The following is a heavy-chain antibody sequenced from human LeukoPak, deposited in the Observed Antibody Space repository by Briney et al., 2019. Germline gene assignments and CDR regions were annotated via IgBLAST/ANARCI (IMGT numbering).Heavy chain of an antibody. CDR2: IYYSGST. V-gene: IGHV4-61*01. D-gene: IGHD3-16*02. CDR1: GGAVSRGSYY. CDR3: ARGDSDNIWGSFRSSYFDY. J-gene: IGHJ4*02. Sequence: SETLSLTCTVSGGAVSRGSYYWSWIRHPPGKGLEWIGYIYYSGSTNYNPSLKSRVTISVDTSKNQFSLKLRSVTAADTAVYYCARGDSDNIWGSFRSSYFDYWGQGTLVTVSS.